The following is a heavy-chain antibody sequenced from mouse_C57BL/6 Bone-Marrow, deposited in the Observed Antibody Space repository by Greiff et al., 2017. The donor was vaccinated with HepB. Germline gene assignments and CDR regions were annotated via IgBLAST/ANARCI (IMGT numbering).Heavy chain of an antibody. V-gene: IGHV1-22*01. CDR2: INPNNGGT. CDR3: ARSFITTVVAGC. J-gene: IGHJ2*01. D-gene: IGHD1-1*01. CDR1: GYTFTDYN. Sequence: EVQLQQSGPELVKPGASVKMSCKASGYTFTDYNMHWVKQSHGKSLEWIGYINPNNGGTSYNQKFKGKATLTVNKSSSTAYMELRSLTSEDSAVYYCARSFITTVVAGCWGQGTTLTVSS.